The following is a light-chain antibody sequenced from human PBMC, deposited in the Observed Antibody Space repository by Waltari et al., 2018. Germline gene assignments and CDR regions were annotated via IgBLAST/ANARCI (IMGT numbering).Light chain of an antibody. V-gene: IGKV3D-15*01. CDR1: QHLRST. CDR3: QQYDYWPWT. Sequence: EKVMTQSPATLSLSPGASATLSCRARQHLRSTFAWFQQKPVQPPRLHIYGTSTRATGSPARFSGSGSGTDFSLTISSLQPEDFATYYCQQYDYWPWTFGQGTRVETK. J-gene: IGKJ1*01. CDR2: GTS.